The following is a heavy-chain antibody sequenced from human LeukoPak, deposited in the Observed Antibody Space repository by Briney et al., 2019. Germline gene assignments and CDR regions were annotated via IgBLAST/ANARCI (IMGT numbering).Heavy chain of an antibody. Sequence: KPGGSLRLSCAASGFTVSSNYMSWVRQAPGKGLEWVSSISSSSSYIYYADSVKGRFTISRDNAKNSLYLQMNSLRAEDTAVYYCASGNRYSSSSDYWGQGTLVTVSS. J-gene: IGHJ4*02. CDR2: ISSSSSYI. D-gene: IGHD6-6*01. CDR1: GFTVSSNY. V-gene: IGHV3-21*01. CDR3: ASGNRYSSSSDY.